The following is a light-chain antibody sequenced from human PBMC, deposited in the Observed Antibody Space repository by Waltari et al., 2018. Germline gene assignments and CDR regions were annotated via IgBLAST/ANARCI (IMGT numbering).Light chain of an antibody. CDR1: SGSVSTSYF. J-gene: IGLJ3*02. Sequence: QTVVTQEPSFSVSPGGTVTLTCGLSSGSVSTSYFVSWYQQTPGQAPRALIYSTNTRSSGGPERFSGSILGNKAALTITGAQADDESDYYCALYLGSGFSWVFGGGTKLTFL. V-gene: IGLV8-61*01. CDR3: ALYLGSGFSWV. CDR2: STN.